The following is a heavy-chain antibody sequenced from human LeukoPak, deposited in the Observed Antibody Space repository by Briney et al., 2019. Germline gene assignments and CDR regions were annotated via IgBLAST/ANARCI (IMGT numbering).Heavy chain of an antibody. CDR2: INHSGST. CDR1: GGSFSGYY. J-gene: IGHJ5*02. D-gene: IGHD6-19*01. CDR3: ATRAEAVAGTWFDP. V-gene: IGHV4-34*01. Sequence: PSETLSLTCAVYGGSFSGYYWSWIRQPPGKGLEWIGEINHSGSTNYNPSLKSRVTISVDTSKNQFSLKLSSVTAADTAVYYCATRAEAVAGTWFDPWGQGTLVTVSS.